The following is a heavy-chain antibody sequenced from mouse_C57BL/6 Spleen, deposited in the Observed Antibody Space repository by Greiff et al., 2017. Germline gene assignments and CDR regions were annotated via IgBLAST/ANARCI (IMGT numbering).Heavy chain of an antibody. CDR2: IYIGNGYT. V-gene: IGHV1-58*01. CDR3: ARSNWDTYYAMDY. CDR1: GYTFTSYG. D-gene: IGHD4-1*02. J-gene: IGHJ4*01. Sequence: VQLQQSGAELVRPGSSVTMSCKTSGYTFTSYGINWVKQRPGQGLEWIGYIYIGNGYTEYNEKFKGKATLTSDTSSSPAYMQLSSLTSENSAIYFSARSNWDTYYAMDYWGQGTSVTVAS.